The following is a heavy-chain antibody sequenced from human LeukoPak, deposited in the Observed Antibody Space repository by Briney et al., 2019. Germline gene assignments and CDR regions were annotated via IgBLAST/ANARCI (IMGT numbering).Heavy chain of an antibody. D-gene: IGHD2-2*01. CDR3: ARDPPPGQLRYRHPFDY. CDR2: ISAYNGNT. Sequence: GASVKVSCKASGYTFTSYGISWVRQAPGQGLEWMGWISAYNGNTNYAQKLQGRVTMTTDTSTSTAYMELRSLRSDDTAVYYCARDPPPGQLRYRHPFDYWGQGTLVTVSS. J-gene: IGHJ4*02. V-gene: IGHV1-18*01. CDR1: GYTFTSYG.